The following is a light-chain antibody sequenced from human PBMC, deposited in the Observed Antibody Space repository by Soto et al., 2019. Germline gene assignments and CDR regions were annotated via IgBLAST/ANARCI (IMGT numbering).Light chain of an antibody. Sequence: QYALTQRASVSGSPGQSITISCTGTSSGVGGYNYVSWYQQHPGKAPKLMIYDVSNRPSGVSNRFSGYKSGNTACLTISGRQAEYEADYYCSLYTSSSTLYVLGPGTKLTVL. CDR3: SLYTSSSTLYV. CDR2: DVS. CDR1: SSGVGGYNY. V-gene: IGLV2-14*01. J-gene: IGLJ1*01.